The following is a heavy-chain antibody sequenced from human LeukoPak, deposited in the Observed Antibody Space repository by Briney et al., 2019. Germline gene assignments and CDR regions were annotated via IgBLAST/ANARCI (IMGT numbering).Heavy chain of an antibody. Sequence: ASVKVSCKASGYTFTKSAMNWVRQAPGQGLEWMGWINTITGDPTYAQGFTGRFVFSLDTSVSTAYLQITSLKAEDTAVYYCARPTEEDYFDYWGQGTLVTVSS. CDR1: GYTFTKSA. CDR2: INTITGDP. D-gene: IGHD4-17*01. J-gene: IGHJ4*02. CDR3: ARPTEEDYFDY. V-gene: IGHV7-4-1*02.